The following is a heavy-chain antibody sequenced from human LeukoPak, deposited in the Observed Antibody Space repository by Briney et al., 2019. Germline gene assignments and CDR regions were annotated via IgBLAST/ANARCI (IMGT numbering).Heavy chain of an antibody. CDR3: AREESIGRYQFLHEY. J-gene: IGHJ4*02. Sequence: ASVKVSCKASGYTFTSYGITWVRQAPGQGLEWMGWISPYNGNTKYLQKFQGRVTMTTDTSTSTASMEVRSLRSDDTAVYYCAREESIGRYQFLHEYWGQGTLVTVSS. CDR2: ISPYNGNT. D-gene: IGHD1-26*01. CDR1: GYTFTSYG. V-gene: IGHV1-18*01.